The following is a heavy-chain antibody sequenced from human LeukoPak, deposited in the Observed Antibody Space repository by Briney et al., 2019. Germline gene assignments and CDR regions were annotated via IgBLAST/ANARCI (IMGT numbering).Heavy chain of an antibody. CDR1: GFTFSNYA. D-gene: IGHD2/OR15-2a*01. Sequence: PGASLRLSCAASGFTFSNYAMSWVRQAPGKGLEWVSAITGSGGNTYYADSVKGRFTISRDNSKNTLYLQMNSLRAEDTAVYYCAKDLKIFRYWGQGTLVTVSS. CDR2: ITGSGGNT. J-gene: IGHJ4*02. CDR3: AKDLKIFRY. V-gene: IGHV3-23*01.